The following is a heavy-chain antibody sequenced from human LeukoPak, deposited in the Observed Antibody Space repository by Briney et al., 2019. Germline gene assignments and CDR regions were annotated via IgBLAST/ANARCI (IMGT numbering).Heavy chain of an antibody. D-gene: IGHD5-18*01. CDR3: ARDREDTAMNRYFDL. J-gene: IGHJ2*01. Sequence: SETLSLTCTVSGGSISSYYWSWIRQPPGKGLEWIGYIYYSGSTNYNPSLKSRVTISVDTSKNQFSLKLSSVTAADTAVYYCARDREDTAMNRYFDLWGRGTLVTVSS. CDR1: GGSISSYY. CDR2: IYYSGST. V-gene: IGHV4-59*01.